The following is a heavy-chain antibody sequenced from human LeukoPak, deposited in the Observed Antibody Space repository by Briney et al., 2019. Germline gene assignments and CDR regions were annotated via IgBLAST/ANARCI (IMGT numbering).Heavy chain of an antibody. D-gene: IGHD3-10*01. CDR3: AADPYGSGSYVHGMDV. CDR1: GFTFTSSA. J-gene: IGHJ6*02. V-gene: IGHV1-58*01. Sequence: ASVKVSCKASGFTFTSSAVQWVRQARGQRLEWIGWIVVGSGNTNYAQKFQERVTITRDMSTSTAYMELSGLRSEDTAVYYCAADPYGSGSYVHGMDVWGQGTTVTVSS. CDR2: IVVGSGNT.